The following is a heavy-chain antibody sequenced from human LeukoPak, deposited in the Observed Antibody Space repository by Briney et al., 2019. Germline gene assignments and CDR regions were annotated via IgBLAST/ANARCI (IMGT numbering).Heavy chain of an antibody. CDR3: VGDPPKSGWAYAH. CDR1: GFNFVTYG. D-gene: IGHD6-19*01. Sequence: GGSLRLSCAASGFNFVTYGMPWFGKAPGKGREGGAFIWAGRTNRFYADSVKGRFTISRDDSKNTLYLEMNSLRADDTAVYYCVGDPPKSGWAYAHWGQGVLVTVSS. V-gene: IGHV3-33*01. J-gene: IGHJ4*02. CDR2: IWAGRTNR.